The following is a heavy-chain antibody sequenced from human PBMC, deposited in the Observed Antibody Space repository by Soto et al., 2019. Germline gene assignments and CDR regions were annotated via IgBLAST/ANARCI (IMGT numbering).Heavy chain of an antibody. J-gene: IGHJ6*02. CDR2: INPNSGGT. CDR1: GYTFTGYY. CDR3: ARGVQGSSWYSKYYYYYYGMDV. Sequence: ASVKVSCKAAGYTFTGYYMHWVRQAPGHGLEWMGWINPNSGGTNYAQKFQGWVTMTRDTSISTAYMELSRLRSDDTAVYYCARGVQGSSWYSKYYYYYYGMDVWGQGTTVTVSS. V-gene: IGHV1-2*04. D-gene: IGHD6-13*01.